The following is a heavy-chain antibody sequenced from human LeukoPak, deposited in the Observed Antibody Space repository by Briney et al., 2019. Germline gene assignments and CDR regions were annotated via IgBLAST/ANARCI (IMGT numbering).Heavy chain of an antibody. J-gene: IGHJ4*02. D-gene: IGHD2-8*01. CDR3: SRENGAFSPFGY. CDR2: VSLSGLT. V-gene: IGHV4-4*02. Sequence: PSGPLSLTCGVSGGSITSTNWWSWVRQPPGQGLEWIGEVSLSGLTNYNPSLSSRVIMALDTSKNHLTLHLTSVTAADTAVYYCSRENGAFSPFGYWGQGYLVTVLS. CDR1: GGSITSTNW.